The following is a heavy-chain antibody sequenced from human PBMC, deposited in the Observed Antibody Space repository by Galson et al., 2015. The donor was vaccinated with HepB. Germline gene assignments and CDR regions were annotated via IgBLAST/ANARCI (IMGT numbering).Heavy chain of an antibody. V-gene: IGHV4-34*01. J-gene: IGHJ6*02. D-gene: IGHD2-2*01. CDR3: ARSSRRPNQLLLYYYGLDV. CDR2: INHTGGT. CDR1: GGSISGYY. Sequence: LSLTCAVHGGSISGYYWSWIRQPPGKVLEWIGEINHTGGTSYTPSLRGRVSISVDTSKNELSLKLTSVTAADAAVYFCARSSRRPNQLLLYYYGLDVWGQGTTVAVSS.